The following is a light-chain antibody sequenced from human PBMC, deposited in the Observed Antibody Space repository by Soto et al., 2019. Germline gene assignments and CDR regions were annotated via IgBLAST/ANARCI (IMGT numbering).Light chain of an antibody. CDR1: SSDVGRYNL. V-gene: IGLV2-23*01. J-gene: IGLJ1*01. Sequence: QSVLTQPASVSGSPGQSITISCTGTSSDVGRYNLVSWYQQHPGKAPKLMIYEDNKRPSGVSNRFSGSKSGNTASLTISGLQAEDEADYYCCSYAGSGTYVFGTGTKLTVL. CDR2: EDN. CDR3: CSYAGSGTYV.